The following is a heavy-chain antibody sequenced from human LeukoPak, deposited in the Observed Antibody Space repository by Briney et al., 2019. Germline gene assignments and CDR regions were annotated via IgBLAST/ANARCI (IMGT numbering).Heavy chain of an antibody. CDR1: GFTVSSNY. V-gene: IGHV3-66*01. CDR3: ARSPSRGLFDPFGYGMDV. D-gene: IGHD2-8*02. Sequence: PGGSLRLSCAASGFTVSSNYMSWVRQAPGKGLEWVSVIYSGGSTYYADSVKGRFTISRDNSKNTLYLQMNSLRAEDTAVYYCARSPSRGLFDPFGYGMDVWGQGTTVTVSS. J-gene: IGHJ6*02. CDR2: IYSGGST.